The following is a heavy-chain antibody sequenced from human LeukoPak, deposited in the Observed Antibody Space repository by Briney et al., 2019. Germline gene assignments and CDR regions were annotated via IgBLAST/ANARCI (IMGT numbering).Heavy chain of an antibody. CDR1: GGSISSYY. D-gene: IGHD3-22*01. CDR3: ARVISPYYYDSSGYYYALDI. J-gene: IGHJ3*02. Sequence: SETLSLTCTVSGGSISSYYWSWIRQPPGKGLEWIGYIYYSGSTNYNPSLKSRVTISVDTSKNQFSLKLSSVTAADTAVYYCARVISPYYYDSSGYYYALDIWGQGTMVTVSS. V-gene: IGHV4-59*01. CDR2: IYYSGST.